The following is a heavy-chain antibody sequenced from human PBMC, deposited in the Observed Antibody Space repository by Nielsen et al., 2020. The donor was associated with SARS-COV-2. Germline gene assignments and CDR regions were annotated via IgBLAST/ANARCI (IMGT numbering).Heavy chain of an antibody. Sequence: GGSLRLSCAASGFTFSDYYMSWIRQAPGKGLEWVSYISSSGSTIYYADSVKGRFTISRDNAKNSLYLQMNSLRAEDTAVYYCVRDLGMADYYYYYGMDVWGQGTTVTVSS. V-gene: IGHV3-11*01. D-gene: IGHD1-14*01. J-gene: IGHJ6*02. CDR3: VRDLGMADYYYYYGMDV. CDR2: ISSSGSTI. CDR1: GFTFSDYY.